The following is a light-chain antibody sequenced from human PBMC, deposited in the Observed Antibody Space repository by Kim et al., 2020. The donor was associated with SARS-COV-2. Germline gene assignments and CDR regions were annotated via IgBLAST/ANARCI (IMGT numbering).Light chain of an antibody. J-gene: IGKJ1*01. CDR1: QGIRND. CDR2: GAS. Sequence: DIQMTQSPSSLSASVGDRVTITCRASQGIRNDLAWYQQKPGNVPKLLIYGASTLQSGVPSRFSGSGSGTDFTLTISSLQPEDVATYYCQKCDSAPWTFGQGTKVDIK. V-gene: IGKV1-27*01. CDR3: QKCDSAPWT.